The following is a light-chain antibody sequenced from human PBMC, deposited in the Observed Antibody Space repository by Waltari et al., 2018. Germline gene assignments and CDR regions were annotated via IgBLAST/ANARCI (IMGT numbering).Light chain of an antibody. CDR1: SSDLGGYDV. V-gene: IGLV2-8*01. J-gene: IGLJ2*01. CDR2: EGS. CDR3: SSYVGSNNPV. Sequence: QSALTQPPSASGSPGQSVTISCTGTSSDLGGYDVVSWYQHHPGKAPKLMIYEGSKRPSGVPDRFSGSKSGNTASLTVSGLQAEDEADYYCSSYVGSNNPVFGGGTKLTVL.